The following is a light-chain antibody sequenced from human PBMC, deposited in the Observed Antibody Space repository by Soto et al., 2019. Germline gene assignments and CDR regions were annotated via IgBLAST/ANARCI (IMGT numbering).Light chain of an antibody. Sequence: TASHFVASGYLAWYQQKPGQAPRLVIYGASRRVTGIPDRFSGSGSGTDFTLKISRVEAEDFGVYYCIQTLQTPLTFGGGTKVDI. J-gene: IGKJ4*01. CDR1: HFVASGY. V-gene: IGKV3-20*01. CDR3: IQTLQTPLT. CDR2: GAS.